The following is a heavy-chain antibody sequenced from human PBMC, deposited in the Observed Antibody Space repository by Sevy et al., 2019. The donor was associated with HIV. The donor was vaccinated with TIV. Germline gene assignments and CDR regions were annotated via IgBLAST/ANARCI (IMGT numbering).Heavy chain of an antibody. CDR1: GFTFSSYG. J-gene: IGHJ4*02. D-gene: IGHD6-13*01. CDR3: AREGGGDSSPGFDY. Sequence: GGSLRLSCAASGFTFSSYGMHWVRQAPGKGLEWVAVIWYDGSNKYYADSVKGRFTISRDKSKNTLSLQMNSLRVEDTAVYYCAREGGGDSSPGFDYWGQGTLVTVSS. CDR2: IWYDGSNK. V-gene: IGHV3-33*01.